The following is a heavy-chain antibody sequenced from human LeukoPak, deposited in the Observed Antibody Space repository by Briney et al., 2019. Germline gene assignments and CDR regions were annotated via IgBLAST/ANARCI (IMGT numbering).Heavy chain of an antibody. D-gene: IGHD4-23*01. CDR3: TRTVNSASDF. Sequence: PGGSLRLSCAASGFTFSSYAMSWVRQAPGKGLEWVSSISDSGGSAYYADSARGRFTISRDNAKTSLFLQMNSLRIDDTAMYYCTRTVNSASDFWGQGTLVTVSS. J-gene: IGHJ4*02. CDR1: GFTFSSYA. V-gene: IGHV3-23*01. CDR2: ISDSGGSA.